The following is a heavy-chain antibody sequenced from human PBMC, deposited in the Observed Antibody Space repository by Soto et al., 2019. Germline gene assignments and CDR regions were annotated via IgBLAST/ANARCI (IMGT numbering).Heavy chain of an antibody. Sequence: QLQLQESGSGLVKPSQTLSLTCAVSGGSISSGGYSWGWIRQPPGKGLEWSGYIYHSGSTYYNPSIKSRVTISVDRSKNKFSLKLSSVTAADTALYYSARGPPVGRWGQGTLVTVSS. CDR1: GGSISSGGYS. J-gene: IGHJ4*02. V-gene: IGHV4-30-2*01. CDR2: IYHSGST. CDR3: ARGPPVGR.